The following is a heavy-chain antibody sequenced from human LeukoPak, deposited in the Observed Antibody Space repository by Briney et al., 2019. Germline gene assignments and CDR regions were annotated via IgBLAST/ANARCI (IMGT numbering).Heavy chain of an antibody. J-gene: IGHJ4*02. CDR3: ASLTMITFGGVTVPFDY. V-gene: IGHV3-21*01. CDR2: ISSSSSYI. Sequence: GGSLRLSCAASGFTFSSYSTNWVRQAPGKGLEWVSSISSSSSYIYYADSVKGRFTISRDNAKNSLYLQMNSLRAEDTAVYYCASLTMITFGGVTVPFDYWGQGTLVTVSS. D-gene: IGHD3-16*02. CDR1: GFTFSSYS.